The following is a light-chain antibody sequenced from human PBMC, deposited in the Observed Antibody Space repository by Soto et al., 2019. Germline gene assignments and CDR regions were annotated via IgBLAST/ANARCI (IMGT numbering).Light chain of an antibody. CDR1: QTITNY. V-gene: IGKV1-39*01. CDR2: SAS. J-gene: IGKJ1*01. Sequence: TQSPSSVCACVGECVSVTFRTSQTITNYLNWYQQKPGKAPKLLVYSASNLHSGVPSRFSGSGAGTNFTLTISDLQPEDFTTHFIQKSDRTPWMFGQGTKVDIK. CDR3: QKSDRTPWM.